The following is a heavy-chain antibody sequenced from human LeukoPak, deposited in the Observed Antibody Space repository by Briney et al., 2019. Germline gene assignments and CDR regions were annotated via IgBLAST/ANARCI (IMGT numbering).Heavy chain of an antibody. Sequence: SGGSLRLSCAASGFTFSSYAMSWVRQAPGKGLEWVSAISGSGGSTYYADSVKGRFTISRDNAKNSLYLQMNSLRAEDTAVYYCARGGWWSSGYEGDYWGQGTLVTVSS. CDR3: ARGGWWSSGYEGDY. CDR1: GFTFSSYA. V-gene: IGHV3-23*01. J-gene: IGHJ4*02. CDR2: ISGSGGST. D-gene: IGHD3-22*01.